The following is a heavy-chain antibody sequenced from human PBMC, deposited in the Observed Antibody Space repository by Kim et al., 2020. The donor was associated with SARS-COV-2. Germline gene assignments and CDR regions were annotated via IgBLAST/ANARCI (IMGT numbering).Heavy chain of an antibody. Sequence: SYHPSLKSRVTISVDKSKNQFSLKLSSVTAADTAVYYCARDSGYSYGYGYWGQGTLVTISS. J-gene: IGHJ4*02. V-gene: IGHV4-4*02. CDR3: ARDSGYSYGYGY. D-gene: IGHD5-18*01.